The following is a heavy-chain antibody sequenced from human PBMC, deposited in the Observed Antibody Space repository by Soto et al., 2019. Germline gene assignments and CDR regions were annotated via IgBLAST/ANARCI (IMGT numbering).Heavy chain of an antibody. CDR2: ISGSGGST. CDR1: GFTFSSYA. CDR3: AKDRQRGHGSGSFDY. V-gene: IGHV3-23*04. J-gene: IGHJ4*02. D-gene: IGHD3-10*01. Sequence: EVQLVESGGGLVKPGGSLRLSCVASGFTFSSYAMSWVRQAPGKGLEWVSAISGSGGSTYYADSVKGRFTISRDNSKNTLYLQMNSLRAEDTAVYYCAKDRQRGHGSGSFDYWGQGTLVTVSS.